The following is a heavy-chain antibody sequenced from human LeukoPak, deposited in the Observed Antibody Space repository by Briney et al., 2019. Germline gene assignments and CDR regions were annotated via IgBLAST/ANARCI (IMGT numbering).Heavy chain of an antibody. D-gene: IGHD2-8*01. Sequence: RSGGSLILSCAASGFTFDTYGMTWVRQVPGKGLEWLSGINWNGASTRYADSVKGRFTISRDNAKSSLYLQMSSLRAEDTALYYCARAAVPIYYYMDVWGKGTTVTISS. CDR2: INWNGAST. J-gene: IGHJ6*03. V-gene: IGHV3-20*04. CDR3: ARAAVPIYYYMDV. CDR1: GFTFDTYG.